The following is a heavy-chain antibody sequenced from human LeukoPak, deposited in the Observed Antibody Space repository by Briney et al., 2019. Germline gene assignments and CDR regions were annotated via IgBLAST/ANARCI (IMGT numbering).Heavy chain of an antibody. J-gene: IGHJ4*02. CDR2: ISAYNGNT. Sequence: ASVKDSCKASGYTLTSYLSSRVRPAPGEGLEWMGWISAYNGNTNYTQKLQGRVTMTTDTSTSTAYMELRSLRSDDTAVDYCARRHTIGPRRDDYWGQGTLVTVSS. CDR3: ARRHTIGPRRDDY. D-gene: IGHD6-6*01. CDR1: GYTLTSYL. V-gene: IGHV1-18*01.